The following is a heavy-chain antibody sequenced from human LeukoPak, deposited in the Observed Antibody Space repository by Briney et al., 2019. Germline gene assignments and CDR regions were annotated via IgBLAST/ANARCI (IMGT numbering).Heavy chain of an antibody. V-gene: IGHV4-38-2*02. CDR1: GYSISSGYY. J-gene: IGHJ4*02. CDR3: ARGSRYSSSWYSGY. CDR2: IYHSGST. Sequence: SETLSLTCTVSGYSISSGYYWGWIRQPPGKGLEWIGSIYHSGSTYYNPSLKSRVTISVDTSKNQFSLKLSSVTAADTAVYYCARGSRYSSSWYSGYWGQGTLVTVSS. D-gene: IGHD6-13*01.